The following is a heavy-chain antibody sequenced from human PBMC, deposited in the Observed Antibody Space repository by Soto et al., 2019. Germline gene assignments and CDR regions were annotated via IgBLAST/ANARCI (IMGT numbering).Heavy chain of an antibody. V-gene: IGHV1-69*13. D-gene: IGHD2-2*02. CDR1: GGPFSSYA. CDR3: ATRFCSTSCYKKNGMDV. J-gene: IGHJ6*02. CDR2: IIPIFGTA. Sequence: GASVKVSCKASGGPFSSYAISWVRQAPGQGLEWMGGIIPIFGTANYAQKFQGRVTITADESTSTAYMELSSLRSEDTAVYYCATRFCSTSCYKKNGMDVWGQGTTVTVSS.